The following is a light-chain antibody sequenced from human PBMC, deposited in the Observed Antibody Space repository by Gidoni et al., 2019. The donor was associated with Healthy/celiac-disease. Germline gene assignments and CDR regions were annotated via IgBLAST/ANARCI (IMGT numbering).Light chain of an antibody. V-gene: IGKV3-11*01. CDR1: QSVSSN. CDR3: QQRSNWRGIT. J-gene: IGKJ5*01. Sequence: EIVLTQSPATLSLSPGERATLPCRASQSVSSNLAWYQQKPGQAPRPLIYDASNRAKSIPARCSGSGSGTDVTLTISSLEPEDDAVNYCQQRSNWRGITFGQGTRLEIK. CDR2: DAS.